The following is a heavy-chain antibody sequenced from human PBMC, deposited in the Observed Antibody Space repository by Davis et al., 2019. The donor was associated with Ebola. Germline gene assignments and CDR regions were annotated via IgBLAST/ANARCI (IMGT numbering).Heavy chain of an antibody. D-gene: IGHD2-2*02. J-gene: IGHJ4*02. CDR2: ISSGGGT. CDR3: AKASWGPAARPLLDS. CDR1: GITVSASD. V-gene: IGHV3-53*01. Sequence: GESLKISCAASGITVSASDMSWVRQAPGKGPEWVSIISSGGGTSYSDSVKGRFTISRDNSNNTLYLQMNSLRVEDTARYYCAKASWGPAARPLLDSWGQGALVTVSS.